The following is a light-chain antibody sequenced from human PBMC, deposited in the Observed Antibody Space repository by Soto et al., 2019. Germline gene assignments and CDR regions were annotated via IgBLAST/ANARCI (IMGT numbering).Light chain of an antibody. V-gene: IGKV2-30*01. Sequence: VLTQSPLSLPVTLGQPAFISCRSSKSLVDSDGNTLLTGFQQRPGQSPRRLIHWISDRESRVPDRFSGSGSGTFVTLNISRVEAEEVETYYCLQGTLPYTVGQGTRLDIK. CDR3: LQGTLPYT. J-gene: IGKJ2*01. CDR2: WIS. CDR1: KSLVDSDGNTL.